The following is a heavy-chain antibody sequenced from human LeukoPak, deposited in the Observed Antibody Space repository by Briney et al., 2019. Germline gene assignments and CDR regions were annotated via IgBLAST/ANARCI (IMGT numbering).Heavy chain of an antibody. CDR1: GFTFSSYA. CDR3: AKDGGGTSFYDSSGYRTHGY. CDR2: ISGSGGST. J-gene: IGHJ4*02. V-gene: IGHV3-23*01. D-gene: IGHD3-22*01. Sequence: PGGSLRLSCAASGFTFSSYAMSWVRQAPGKGLEWVSAISGSGGSTYYADSVKGRFTISRDNSKNTLYLQMNSLRAEDTAVYYCAKDGGGTSFYDSSGYRTHGYWGQGTLVTVSS.